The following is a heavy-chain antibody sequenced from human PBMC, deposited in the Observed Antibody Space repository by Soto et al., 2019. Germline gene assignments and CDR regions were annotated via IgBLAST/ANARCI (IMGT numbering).Heavy chain of an antibody. CDR3: ADFWRGNFDY. V-gene: IGHV4-39*01. CDR1: DGTISSSSYC. J-gene: IGHJ4*01. CDR2: IYYSGST. D-gene: IGHD3-3*01. Sequence: SETLSVTGTVSDGTISSSSYCWGWISQPPGEGLEWIGSIYYSGSTYYNPSLKSRVTISVDTSKNQFSLKLMSVTAAHTPVYYCADFWRGNFDYWGHGTLVSDSS.